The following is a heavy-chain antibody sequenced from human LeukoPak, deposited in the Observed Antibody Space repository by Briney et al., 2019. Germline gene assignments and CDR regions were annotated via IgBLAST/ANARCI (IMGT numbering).Heavy chain of an antibody. J-gene: IGHJ4*02. D-gene: IGHD1-26*01. CDR3: ARGPLIVSVYYFDY. CDR2: INHSGST. CDR1: GGSFSGYD. V-gene: IGHV4-34*01. Sequence: SETLSLTCAVYGGSFSGYDCSWIRQPPGKGLEWIGEINHSGSTNYNPSLKSRVTISVDTSKNQFSLKLSSVTAADTAVYYCARGPLIVSVYYFDYWGQGTLVTVSS.